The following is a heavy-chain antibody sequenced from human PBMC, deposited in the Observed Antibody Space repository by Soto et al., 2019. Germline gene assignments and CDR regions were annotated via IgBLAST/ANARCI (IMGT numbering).Heavy chain of an antibody. J-gene: IGHJ2*01. CDR2: IFDTGNT. CDR3: ACLNGYNRYFDH. Sequence: QLLLVESGSGLVRPSEALSLSCNVSGGSLSVGGCSWAWIRLPVGKGLEWIGYIFDTGNTYFSAYLKSRLDMSVDTSRNQFSMHLASVTAADTAMYYCACLNGYNRYFDHWGRGTLVTVSS. D-gene: IGHD5-12*01. CDR1: GGSLSVGGCS. V-gene: IGHV4-30-2*01.